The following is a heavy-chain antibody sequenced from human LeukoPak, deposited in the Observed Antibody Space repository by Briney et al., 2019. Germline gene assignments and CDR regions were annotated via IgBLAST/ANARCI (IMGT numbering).Heavy chain of an antibody. J-gene: IGHJ4*02. CDR1: GFTFDDYA. Sequence: GGSLRLSCAASGFTFDDYAMHWVRQAPGKGLEWVSGISWNSGSIGYADSVKGRFPISRDNAKNCLYLQMNSLRAEDMALYYCARSSDCSGGSCTNYFDYWGQGTLVTVSS. D-gene: IGHD2-15*01. CDR3: ARSSDCSGGSCTNYFDY. V-gene: IGHV3-9*03. CDR2: ISWNSGSI.